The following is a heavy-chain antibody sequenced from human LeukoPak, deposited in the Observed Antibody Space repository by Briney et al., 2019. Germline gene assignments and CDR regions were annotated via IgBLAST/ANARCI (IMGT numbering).Heavy chain of an antibody. CDR3: ARDRNWDDFNWFDP. D-gene: IGHD7-27*01. CDR1: GGTFSSYA. Sequence: SVKVSCKASGGTFSSYAISWVRQAPGQGLEWMGGIIPIFGTANYAQKFQGRVTITADESTSTAYMELRSLRSDDTAVYYCARDRNWDDFNWFDPWGQGTLVTVSS. J-gene: IGHJ5*02. CDR2: IIPIFGTA. V-gene: IGHV1-69*13.